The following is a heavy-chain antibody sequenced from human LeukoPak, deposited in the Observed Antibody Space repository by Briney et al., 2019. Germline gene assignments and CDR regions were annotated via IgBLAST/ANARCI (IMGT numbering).Heavy chain of an antibody. Sequence: ASVKVSCKASGYTFTGYYMYWVRQAPGQGLEWMGWINPHSGGTKYAQKFQGRVTMTRDTSISTAYMELSRLRSDDTAVYYCARGLMITFGLNWFDPWGQGTLVAVSS. CDR2: INPHSGGT. CDR1: GYTFTGYY. J-gene: IGHJ5*02. V-gene: IGHV1-2*02. D-gene: IGHD3-16*01. CDR3: ARGLMITFGLNWFDP.